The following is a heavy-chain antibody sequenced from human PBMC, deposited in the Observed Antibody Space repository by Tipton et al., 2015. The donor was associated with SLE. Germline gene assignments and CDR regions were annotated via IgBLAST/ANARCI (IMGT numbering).Heavy chain of an antibody. V-gene: IGHV3-53*04. CDR1: GFTVSSNY. J-gene: IGHJ4*02. CDR3: ARDSRLWFRELLS. D-gene: IGHD3-10*01. CDR2: IYSGGST. Sequence: SLRLSCAASGFTVSSNYMSWVRQAPGKGLEWVSVIYSGGSTYYADSVKGRFTISRHNSKNTLYLQMNSLRAEDTAVYYCARDSRLWFRELLSWGQGTLVTVSS.